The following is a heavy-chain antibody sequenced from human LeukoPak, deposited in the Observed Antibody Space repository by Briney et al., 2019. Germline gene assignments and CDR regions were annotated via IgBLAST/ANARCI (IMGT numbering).Heavy chain of an antibody. CDR1: GYTFTSYG. Sequence: ASVKVSCKASGYTFTSYGISLVRQAPGQGLEWMGWISAYNGNTNYAQKLQGRVTMTTDTSTSTAYMELRSLGSDDTAVYYCARGNDSSGYFNPYAEYFQHWGQGTLVTVSS. CDR3: ARGNDSSGYFNPYAEYFQH. J-gene: IGHJ1*01. CDR2: ISAYNGNT. V-gene: IGHV1-18*01. D-gene: IGHD3-22*01.